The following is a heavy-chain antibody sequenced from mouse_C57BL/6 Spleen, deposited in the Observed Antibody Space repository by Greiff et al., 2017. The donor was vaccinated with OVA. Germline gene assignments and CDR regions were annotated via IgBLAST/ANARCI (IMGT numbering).Heavy chain of an antibody. CDR3: TLRGEVYYAMDY. J-gene: IGHJ4*01. CDR1: GFTFSDAW. Sequence: EVKLVESGGGLVQPGGSMKLSCAASGFTFSDAWMDWVRQSPEKGLEWVAEIRNKANNHATYYAESVKGRFTISRDDSKSSVYLQMNSLRAEDTGIYYCTLRGEVYYAMDYWGQGTSVTVSS. D-gene: IGHD3-2*02. CDR2: IRNKANNHAT. V-gene: IGHV6-6*01.